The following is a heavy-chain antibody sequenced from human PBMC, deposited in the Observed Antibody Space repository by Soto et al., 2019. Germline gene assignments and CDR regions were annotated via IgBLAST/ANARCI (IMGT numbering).Heavy chain of an antibody. Sequence: ASVKVSFKASGYTFTSYAMHWVRQAPGQRLEWMGWINAGNGNTKYSQKFQGRVTITRDTSASTAYMELSSLRSEDTAVDYCARSPGIAVADFWGQGNLVTISS. CDR1: GYTFTSYA. CDR2: INAGNGNT. CDR3: ARSPGIAVADF. V-gene: IGHV1-3*01. D-gene: IGHD6-19*01. J-gene: IGHJ4*02.